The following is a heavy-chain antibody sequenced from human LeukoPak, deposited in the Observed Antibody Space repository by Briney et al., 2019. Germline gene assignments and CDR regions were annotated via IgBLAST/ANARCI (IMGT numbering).Heavy chain of an antibody. V-gene: IGHV3-7*01. CDR1: GFTFSSYW. CDR2: IKQDGSEK. Sequence: GGSLRLSCAASGFTFSSYWMSWVRQAPGKGLEWVANIKQDGSEKYYVDSVKGRFTISRDNAKNSLYLQMNSLRAEDTAMYYCARESGDLVGATPGDYWGQGTLVTVSS. CDR3: ARESGDLVGATPGDY. D-gene: IGHD1-26*01. J-gene: IGHJ4*02.